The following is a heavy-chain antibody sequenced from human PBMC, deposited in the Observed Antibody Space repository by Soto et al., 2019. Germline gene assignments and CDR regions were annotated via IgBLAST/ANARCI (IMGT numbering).Heavy chain of an antibody. Sequence: GGSLRLSCAASGFTFSSYAMSWFRQAPGKGLGWVSAISGSGGSTYYADSVKGRFTISRDNSKNTLYLQMNSLRAEDTAVYYCEKAGFLGPWPTGGRGAHSYGMDEWGQGTTVTVPS. J-gene: IGHJ6*01. CDR1: GFTFSSYA. CDR2: ISGSGGST. D-gene: IGHD3-16*01. V-gene: IGHV3-23*01. CDR3: EKAGFLGPWPTGGRGAHSYGMDE.